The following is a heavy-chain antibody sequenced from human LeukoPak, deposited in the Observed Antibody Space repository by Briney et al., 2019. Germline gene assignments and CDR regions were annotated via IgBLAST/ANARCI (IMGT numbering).Heavy chain of an antibody. CDR1: GFTFSSYS. J-gene: IGHJ4*02. CDR2: ISSSSSTI. V-gene: IGHV3-48*01. Sequence: PGGSLRLSCAASGFTFSSYSMNWVRQAPGKGLEWVSYISSSSSTIYYADSVKGRFTISRDSAKNSLYLQMNSLRAEDTAVYYCARSAGIVGATPFDYWGQGTLVTVSS. D-gene: IGHD1-26*01. CDR3: ARSAGIVGATPFDY.